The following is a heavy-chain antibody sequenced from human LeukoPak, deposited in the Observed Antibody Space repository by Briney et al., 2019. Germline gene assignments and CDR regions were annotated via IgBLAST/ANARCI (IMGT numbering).Heavy chain of an antibody. CDR3: ARDGEQQLVHDY. V-gene: IGHV3-23*01. Sequence: GGSLRLSCAASGFTFNRYGMSWVRQAPGKGLEWVSAISGSGGTSYYADSVKGRFTISRDNSKNTLYLQINSLRAEDTAVYYCARDGEQQLVHDYWGQGTLVTVSS. CDR1: GFTFNRYG. J-gene: IGHJ4*02. D-gene: IGHD6-13*01. CDR2: ISGSGGTS.